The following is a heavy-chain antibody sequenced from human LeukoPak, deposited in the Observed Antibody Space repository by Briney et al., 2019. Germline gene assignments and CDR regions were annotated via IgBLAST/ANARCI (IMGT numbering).Heavy chain of an antibody. Sequence: GGSLRLSCAASGFTFSSYDMHSVRQPTGKGLEWVSAIGTAGDTYYSHSVKGRFTISRENAKNSLYLHMNSLSAGDTAVYFCARGHMLTGYYNFAWFDPWGQGTLVTVSS. CDR1: GFTFSSYD. CDR3: ARGHMLTGYYNFAWFDP. D-gene: IGHD3-9*01. CDR2: IGTAGDT. J-gene: IGHJ5*02. V-gene: IGHV3-13*01.